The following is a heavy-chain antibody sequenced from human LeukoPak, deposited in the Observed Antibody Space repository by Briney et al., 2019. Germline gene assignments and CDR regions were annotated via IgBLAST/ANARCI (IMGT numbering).Heavy chain of an antibody. V-gene: IGHV3-23*01. CDR2: ISHSGGTT. D-gene: IGHD1-26*01. J-gene: IGHJ4*02. CDR3: AKLRRGIVGTTYDY. CDR1: GFTFSSYA. Sequence: GGSLRLSCAASGFTFSSYAMSWVRQAPEKGLEWVSSISHSGGTTYYADSVKGRFTISRDNSKNTLYLQMNSLRAEDTAIYYCAKLRRGIVGTTYDYWGQGTLVTVSP.